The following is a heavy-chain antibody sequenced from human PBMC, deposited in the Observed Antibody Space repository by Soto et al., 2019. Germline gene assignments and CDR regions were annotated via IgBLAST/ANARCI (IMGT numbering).Heavy chain of an antibody. V-gene: IGHV3-23*01. Sequence: VGSLRLSCAASGFTFSSYAMSWVRQAPGKGLEWVSAISGSGGSTYYADSVKGRFTISRDNSKNTLYLQMNSLRAEDTAVYYCAKDLVIVAMVRGVISNFDYWGQGTLVTVSS. CDR3: AKDLVIVAMVRGVISNFDY. D-gene: IGHD3-10*01. CDR1: GFTFSSYA. J-gene: IGHJ4*02. CDR2: ISGSGGST.